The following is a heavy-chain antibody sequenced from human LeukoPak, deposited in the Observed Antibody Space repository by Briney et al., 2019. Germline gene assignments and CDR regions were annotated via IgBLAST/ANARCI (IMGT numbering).Heavy chain of an antibody. CDR1: GFTFTNYW. CDR3: AREIWSGYYFRPGYYYGMDV. J-gene: IGHJ6*02. CDR2: INPDGSTT. Sequence: GGSLRLSCAASGFTFTNYWMFWVRQAPGKGLVWISGINPDGSTTTYADSVKGRFTISRENAKSTLYLHMNILRVEDTAVYYCAREIWSGYYFRPGYYYGMDVWGQGTTVTVSS. V-gene: IGHV3-74*01. D-gene: IGHD3-3*01.